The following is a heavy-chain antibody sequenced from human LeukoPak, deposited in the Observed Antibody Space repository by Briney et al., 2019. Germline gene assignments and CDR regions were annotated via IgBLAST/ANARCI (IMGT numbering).Heavy chain of an antibody. V-gene: IGHV3-15*01. Sequence: GGSLRLSCAASGFIFSNAWMNWVRQAPGKGLEWVGRIKSKTEGGTTDYAAPVKGRFTISRYDSQNTVDLQISSLTAEDTAMYFCTTTYIVASTRKFGDYWGQGTLVVVSS. J-gene: IGHJ4*02. CDR3: TTTYIVASTRKFGDY. CDR2: IKSKTEGGTT. D-gene: IGHD5-12*01. CDR1: GFIFSNAW.